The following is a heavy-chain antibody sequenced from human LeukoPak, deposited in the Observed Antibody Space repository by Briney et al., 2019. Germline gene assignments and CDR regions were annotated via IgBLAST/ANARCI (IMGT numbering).Heavy chain of an antibody. CDR2: IIPIFGTA. V-gene: IGHV1-69*13. J-gene: IGHJ4*02. CDR3: ARVKGPYSSSSDY. Sequence: SVKVSCKASGYTFGNYGVTWVRQAPGQGLEWMGRIIPIFGTANYAQKFQGRVTITADESTSTAYMELSSLRSEDTAVYYCARVKGPYSSSSDYWGQGTLVTVSS. CDR1: GYTFGNYG. D-gene: IGHD6-6*01.